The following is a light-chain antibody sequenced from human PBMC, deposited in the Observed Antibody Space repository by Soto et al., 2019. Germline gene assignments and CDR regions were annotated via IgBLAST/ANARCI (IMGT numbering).Light chain of an antibody. Sequence: QSALTQPASVSGSPGQSITISCTGTSSDVGGYNYVSWYQQYPGKAPKLMIYEVTNRPSGVSNRFSGSRSGNTASLTISGLQAEDEADYYCSSYTGSNTLIFGGGTKLTVL. CDR1: SSDVGGYNY. V-gene: IGLV2-14*01. CDR2: EVT. J-gene: IGLJ2*01. CDR3: SSYTGSNTLI.